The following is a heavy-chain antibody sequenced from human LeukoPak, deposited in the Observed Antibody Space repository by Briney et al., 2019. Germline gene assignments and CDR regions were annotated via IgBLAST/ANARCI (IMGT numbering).Heavy chain of an antibody. CDR3: ARDSSGWYDH. D-gene: IGHD6-19*01. Sequence: PGGSLRLSCAASSFTVSTNYMSWVRQAPGRGLEWVSVIYAGGTTYYADSVRGRFTISRDNSKNTLYLQMNSLRDEDTAVYYCARDSSGWYDHWGQGTLVTVSS. J-gene: IGHJ5*02. CDR2: IYAGGTT. CDR1: SFTVSTNY. V-gene: IGHV3-53*01.